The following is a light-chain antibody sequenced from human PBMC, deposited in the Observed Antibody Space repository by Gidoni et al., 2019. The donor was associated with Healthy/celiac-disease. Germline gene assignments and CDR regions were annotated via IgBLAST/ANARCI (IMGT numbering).Light chain of an antibody. CDR3: QQRSNWPRLT. CDR2: DAS. Sequence: DIVLTQSPATLSLSPGERATLSCRASQSVSSYLAWYQQKPGQAPSLLIYDASNRATGIPARFSGSGSGTDFTLTISSLEPEDFAVYYCQQRSNWPRLTFGGGTKVEIK. J-gene: IGKJ4*01. V-gene: IGKV3-11*01. CDR1: QSVSSY.